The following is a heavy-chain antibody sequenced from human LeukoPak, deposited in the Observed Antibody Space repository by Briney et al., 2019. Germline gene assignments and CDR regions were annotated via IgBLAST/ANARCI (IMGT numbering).Heavy chain of an antibody. CDR3: ARESSQSGAFDI. CDR2: ISGSGGST. V-gene: IGHV3-23*01. CDR1: GFTFSSYA. D-gene: IGHD3-10*01. Sequence: GGSLRLSCAASGFTFSSYAMSWVRQAPGKGLEWVSAISGSGGSTYYADSVKGRFTISRDNSKNTLYLQMNSLRSDDTAVYYCARESSQSGAFDIWGQGTMVTVSS. J-gene: IGHJ3*02.